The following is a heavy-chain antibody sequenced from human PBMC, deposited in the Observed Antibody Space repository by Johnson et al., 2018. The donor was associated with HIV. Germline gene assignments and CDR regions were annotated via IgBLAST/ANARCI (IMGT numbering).Heavy chain of an antibody. V-gene: IGHV3-20*04. CDR2: INWNGGST. CDR3: AGESGGSHYVYAFDI. CDR1: GFTFDDYG. J-gene: IGHJ3*02. D-gene: IGHD2-15*01. Sequence: EVQLVESGGGVVRPGGSLRLSCAASGFTFDDYGMSWDRQAPGKGLEWVSGINWNGGSTGYADSVKGRFTISRDNSKNTLYLQMNSLRAEDTAVYYCAGESGGSHYVYAFDIWGQGTMVTVSS.